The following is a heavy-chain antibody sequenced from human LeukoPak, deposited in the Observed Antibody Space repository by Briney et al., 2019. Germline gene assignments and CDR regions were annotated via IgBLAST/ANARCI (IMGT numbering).Heavy chain of an antibody. J-gene: IGHJ4*02. CDR2: IIPILGIA. CDR3: ARDCSSTSCYRGSGYHFDY. V-gene: IGHV1-69*04. D-gene: IGHD2-2*01. Sequence: SVKVSCKASGGTLISYAISWVRQAPGQGLEWMGRIIPILGIANYAQKFQGRVTITADKSTSTAYMELSSLRSEDPAVYYCARDCSSTSCYRGSGYHFDYWGQGTLVTVSS. CDR1: GGTLISYA.